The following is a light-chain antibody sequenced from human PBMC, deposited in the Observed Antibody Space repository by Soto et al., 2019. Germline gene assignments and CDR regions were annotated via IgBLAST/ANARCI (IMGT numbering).Light chain of an antibody. CDR1: QGISNY. CDR2: AAS. Sequence: DIQMTQSPSSLSASVGDRVTITCRASQGISNYLAWSQQKPGKVPNLLIYAASTLQSGVPSRFSGSGSGTDFTLTIRSLQPEDVATYYCQKYNSAPTFGQGTKVEIK. J-gene: IGKJ1*01. CDR3: QKYNSAPT. V-gene: IGKV1-27*01.